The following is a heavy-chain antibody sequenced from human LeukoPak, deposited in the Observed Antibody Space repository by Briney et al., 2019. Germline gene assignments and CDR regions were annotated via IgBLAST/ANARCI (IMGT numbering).Heavy chain of an antibody. CDR2: IKEDGSEK. CDR1: GFTFSSYW. Sequence: HPGGSLRLSCAASGFTFSSYWMSWVRQAPGKGLEWVAKIKEDGSEKEYVDSVKGRFTISRDNAKNSLYLQMNSLRAEDTAVYYCARVRVRDGAAFDIWGQGTMVTVSS. D-gene: IGHD3-10*01. CDR3: ARVRVRDGAAFDI. V-gene: IGHV3-7*01. J-gene: IGHJ3*02.